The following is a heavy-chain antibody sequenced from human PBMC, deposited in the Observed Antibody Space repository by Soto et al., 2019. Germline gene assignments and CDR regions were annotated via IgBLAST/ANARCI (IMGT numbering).Heavy chain of an antibody. CDR1: GFTFSSSS. J-gene: IGHJ4*02. D-gene: IGHD3-22*01. V-gene: IGHV3-21*01. CDR2: ISTSTSYI. Sequence: GSLRLSCAASGFTFSSSSVNLVRQAPGKGLEWVSFISTSTSYIYYADSVKGRFTISRDNAKNSLYLQMNSLRAEDTAVYYCARGVSDYYDSSGYMDYWGQGTLVTVSS. CDR3: ARGVSDYYDSSGYMDY.